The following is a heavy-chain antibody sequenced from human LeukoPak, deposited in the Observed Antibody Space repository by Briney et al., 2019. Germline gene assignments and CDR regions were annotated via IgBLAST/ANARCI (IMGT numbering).Heavy chain of an antibody. V-gene: IGHV3-43D*03. J-gene: IGHJ6*03. CDR3: AKDESGSYYYYYMDV. D-gene: IGHD1-26*01. CDR1: GFTFDDYA. CDR2: ISWDGGST. Sequence: PGGSLRLSCAASGFTFDDYAMHWVRQAPGKGLEWVSLISWDGGSTYYVDSVRGRFTISRDNSKNSLYLQMNSLRAEDTALYYCAKDESGSYYYYYMDVWGKGTTVIISS.